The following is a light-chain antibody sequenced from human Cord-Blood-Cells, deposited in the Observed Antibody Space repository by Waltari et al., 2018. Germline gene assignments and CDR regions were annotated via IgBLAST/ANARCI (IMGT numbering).Light chain of an antibody. Sequence: QSALTQPASVSGSPGQSIPISSTGTSIDVGGYNYVSWYQQHPGKAPKLMIYDVSNRPSGVSNRFSGSKSGNTASLTISGLQAEDEADYYCSSYTSSSTWVFGGGTKLTVL. J-gene: IGLJ3*02. V-gene: IGLV2-14*01. CDR2: DVS. CDR1: SIDVGGYNY. CDR3: SSYTSSSTWV.